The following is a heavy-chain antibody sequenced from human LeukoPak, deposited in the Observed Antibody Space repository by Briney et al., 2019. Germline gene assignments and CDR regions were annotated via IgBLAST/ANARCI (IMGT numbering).Heavy chain of an antibody. V-gene: IGHV1-8*01. CDR3: ARLPHMVRENYYYYMDV. Sequence: GASVRVSCKASGYTFTSYDINWVRQAPGQGLEWMGWMNPNSGNTVYAQKFQGRVTMTRNTSISTAYMELSSLRSEDTAVYYCARLPHMVRENYYYYMDVWGKGTTVTIS. CDR1: GYTFTSYD. CDR2: MNPNSGNT. D-gene: IGHD3-10*01. J-gene: IGHJ6*03.